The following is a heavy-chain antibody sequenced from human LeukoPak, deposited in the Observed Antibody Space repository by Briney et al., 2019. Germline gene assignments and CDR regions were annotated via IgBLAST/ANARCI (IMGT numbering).Heavy chain of an antibody. J-gene: IGHJ4*02. CDR3: ARDPDTSGSYSR. CDR2: INPNSGGT. D-gene: IGHD3-10*01. V-gene: IGHV1-2*02. Sequence: ASVKVSCKASGYTFTGYYMHWVRQAPGQGLEWMGWINPNSGGTNHAQKFQGRVTMTRDTSISTAYMELSRLRSDDTAVYYCARDPDTSGSYSRWGQGTLVTVSS. CDR1: GYTFTGYY.